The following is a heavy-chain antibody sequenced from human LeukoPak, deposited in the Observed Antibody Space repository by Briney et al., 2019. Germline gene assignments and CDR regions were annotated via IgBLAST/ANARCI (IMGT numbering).Heavy chain of an antibody. CDR3: ARDGSIVGAVDAFDI. V-gene: IGHV4-59*01. D-gene: IGHD1-26*01. J-gene: IGHJ3*02. CDR2: IYYSGST. CDR1: GGSISSYY. Sequence: PSETLSLTCTVSGGSISSYYWSWIRQPPGKGLEWIGYIYYSGSTNYSPSLKSRVTISVDTSKNQFSLKLSSVTAADTAVYYCARDGSIVGAVDAFDIWGQGTMVTVSS.